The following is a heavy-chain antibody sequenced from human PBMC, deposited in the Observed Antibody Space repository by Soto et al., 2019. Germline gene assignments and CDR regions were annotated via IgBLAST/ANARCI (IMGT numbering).Heavy chain of an antibody. V-gene: IGHV3-30*18. CDR2: ISYDGSNK. CDR3: AKGLSYGYYYYYGMDV. Sequence: GGSLRLSCAASGFTFSSYGMHWVRQAPGKGLEWVAVISYDGSNKYYADSVKGRFTISGDNSKNTLYLQMNSLRAEDTAVYYWAKGLSYGYYYYYGMDVWGQGTTVTVSS. D-gene: IGHD5-18*01. CDR1: GFTFSSYG. J-gene: IGHJ6*02.